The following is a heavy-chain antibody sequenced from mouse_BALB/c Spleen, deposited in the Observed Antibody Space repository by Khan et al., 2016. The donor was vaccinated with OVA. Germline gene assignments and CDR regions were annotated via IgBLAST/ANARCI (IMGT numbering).Heavy chain of an antibody. D-gene: IGHD2-1*01. CDR3: SRANGNYWFAY. CDR2: INTYTGET. J-gene: IGHJ3*01. Sequence: QIQLVQSGPELKKPGETVKISCKASGYTLTDYGMNWVKQAPGKGLKWMGWINTYTGETTYADDFKGRFAFSLETSASTAYLQINNRKTEETATYFCSRANGNYWFAYWGQGTLVTVSA. CDR1: GYTLTDYG. V-gene: IGHV9-3-1*01.